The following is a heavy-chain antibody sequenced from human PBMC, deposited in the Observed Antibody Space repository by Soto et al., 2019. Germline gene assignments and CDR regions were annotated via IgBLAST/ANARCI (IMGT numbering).Heavy chain of an antibody. CDR3: ARHGYKDYYFDY. J-gene: IGHJ4*02. D-gene: IGHD6-25*01. CDR1: GGSFSGYY. V-gene: IGHV4-59*08. Sequence: SETLSLTCAVFGGSFSGYYWSWILQPPGKGLEWIGEIYHSGSTNYNPSLKSRVTISVDTSKNQFSLKLSSVTAADTAVYYCARHGYKDYYFDYWGQGTLVTVSS. CDR2: IYHSGST.